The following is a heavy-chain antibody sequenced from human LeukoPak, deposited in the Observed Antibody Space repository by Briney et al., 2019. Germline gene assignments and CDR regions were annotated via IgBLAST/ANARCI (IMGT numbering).Heavy chain of an antibody. CDR2: INHSGST. D-gene: IGHD6-19*01. V-gene: IGHV4-34*01. CDR3: ARAPPPAVAGLDY. Sequence: PSETLSLTCAVYGGSFSGYYWSWIRQPPGKGLEWIGEINHSGSTNYNPSLKSRVTISVDTSKNQFSLKLSSVTAADTAVYYCARAPPPAVAGLDYWGQGTLVTVSS. CDR1: GGSFSGYY. J-gene: IGHJ4*02.